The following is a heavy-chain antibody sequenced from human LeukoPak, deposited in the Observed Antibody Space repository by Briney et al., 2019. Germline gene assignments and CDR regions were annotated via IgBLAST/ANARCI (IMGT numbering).Heavy chain of an antibody. CDR2: IYHSGST. D-gene: IGHD2-15*01. J-gene: IGHJ6*03. V-gene: IGHV4-38-2*02. CDR1: GYSISSGYY. CDR3: ASKGWWSETNYYYYYYMDV. Sequence: NPSETLSLTCTVSGYSISSGYYWGWIRQPPGKGLEWIGRIYHSGSTYYNPSLKSRVTISVDTSKNQFSLKLSSVTAADTAVYYCASKGWWSETNYYYYYYMDVWGKGTTVTVSS.